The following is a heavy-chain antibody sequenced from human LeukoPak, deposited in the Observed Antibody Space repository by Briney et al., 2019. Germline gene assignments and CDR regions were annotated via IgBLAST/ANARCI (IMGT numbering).Heavy chain of an antibody. CDR2: ISGDGGST. CDR1: GFTFDDYA. J-gene: IGHJ6*02. Sequence: GGSLRLSCAASGFTFDDYAMHWVRQAPGKGLEWVSLISGDGGSTYYADSVKGRFTISRDNSKNSLYLQMNSLRTEDTALYYCAKDQNYYGSGSSPNNDPTYYYYGMDVWGQGTTVTVSS. D-gene: IGHD3-10*01. CDR3: AKDQNYYGSGSSPNNDPTYYYYGMDV. V-gene: IGHV3-43*02.